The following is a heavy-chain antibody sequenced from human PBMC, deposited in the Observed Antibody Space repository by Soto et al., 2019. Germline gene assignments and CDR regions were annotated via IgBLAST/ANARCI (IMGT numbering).Heavy chain of an antibody. CDR3: ARGSAPPYYYYYMDV. Sequence: GASVKVSCKASGYTFTSYDINWVRQATGQGLEWMGWMNPNSGNTGYAQKFQGRVTMTRNTSISTAYMELSSLRSEDTAVYYCARGSAPPYYYYYMDVWGKGTTVTVSS. J-gene: IGHJ6*03. V-gene: IGHV1-8*01. CDR1: GYTFTSYD. CDR2: MNPNSGNT.